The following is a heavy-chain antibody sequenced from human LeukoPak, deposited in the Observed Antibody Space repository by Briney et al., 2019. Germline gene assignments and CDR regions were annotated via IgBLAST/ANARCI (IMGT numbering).Heavy chain of an antibody. Sequence: SSETLSLTCTVSGGSISSYYWSWIRQPPGKGLEWIGYIYYSGSTNYNPSLKSRVTISVDTSKNQFSLKLSSVTAADTAVYYCARGPYDFWSGYYVDYWGQGTLVTVSS. CDR3: ARGPYDFWSGYYVDY. J-gene: IGHJ4*02. CDR2: IYYSGST. D-gene: IGHD3-3*01. V-gene: IGHV4-59*01. CDR1: GGSISSYY.